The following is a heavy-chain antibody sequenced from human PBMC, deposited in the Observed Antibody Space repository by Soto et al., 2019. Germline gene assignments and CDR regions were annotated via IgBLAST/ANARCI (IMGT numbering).Heavy chain of an antibody. D-gene: IGHD3-10*01. CDR2: IYYSGST. CDR1: DGSISSSSYY. Sequence: SETLSLRCTVVDGSISSSSYYWGWIRKPPGKGLEWIGSIYYSGSTYYNPSLKSRVTISVDTSKNQFSLKLSSVTAADTAVYYCASEVYYYGSGRQYFDYWGQRTLVTVSS. J-gene: IGHJ4*02. CDR3: ASEVYYYGSGRQYFDY. V-gene: IGHV4-39*01.